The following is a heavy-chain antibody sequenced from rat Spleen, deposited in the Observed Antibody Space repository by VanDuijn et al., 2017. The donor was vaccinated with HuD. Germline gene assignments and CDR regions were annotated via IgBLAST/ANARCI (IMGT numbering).Heavy chain of an antibody. V-gene: IGHV5-31*01. D-gene: IGHD1-6*01. CDR1: GFTFNNYW. J-gene: IGHJ3*01. CDR2: ITNTGRSV. Sequence: EVQLVESGGGLVQPGRSLKLSCVASGFTFNNYWMTWIRQAPGKGLEWIASITNTGRSVHYPASVKGRFTISRDNAKSSLYLQIDSLRSEDTATYYCTTGDYGYTRLFAYWGQGTLVTVSS. CDR3: TTGDYGYTRLFAY.